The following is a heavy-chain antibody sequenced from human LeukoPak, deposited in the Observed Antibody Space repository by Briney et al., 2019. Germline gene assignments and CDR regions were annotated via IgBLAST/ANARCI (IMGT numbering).Heavy chain of an antibody. J-gene: IGHJ4*02. D-gene: IGHD6-13*01. CDR1: GGSISSGGYS. CDR3: PRGPTIAAAGTYDY. V-gene: IGHV4-30-2*01. CDR2: IYHSGST. Sequence: SQTLSLTCAVSGGSISSGGYSWSWIRQPPGKGLEWIGYIYHSGSTYYNPSLKSRVTISVDRSKNQFSLKLSSVTAADTAVYYCPRGPTIAAAGTYDYWGKGTLFTVSS.